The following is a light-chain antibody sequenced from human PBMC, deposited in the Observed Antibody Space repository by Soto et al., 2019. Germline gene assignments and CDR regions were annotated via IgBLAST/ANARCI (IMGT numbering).Light chain of an antibody. CDR3: QQRSNWPPEIT. J-gene: IGKJ5*01. Sequence: EIVLTQSPATKYHFTGTRATLSCXXXQSVSIYLAWYQQKPGQAPRLLIYDASNRATGIPARFSGSGSGTDFTLTISSLEPEDFAVYYCQQRSNWPPEITFGQGTRLEIK. CDR2: DAS. CDR1: QSVSIY. V-gene: IGKV3-11*01.